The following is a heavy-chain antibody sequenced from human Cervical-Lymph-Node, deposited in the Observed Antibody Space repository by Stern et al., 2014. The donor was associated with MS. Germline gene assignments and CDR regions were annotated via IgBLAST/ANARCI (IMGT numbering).Heavy chain of an antibody. V-gene: IGHV3-15*02. Sequence: EVQLVESGGALVQPGGSLRVSCAGAGFTLSDAWMTWVRQAPGQGLEWVGRIKSKTDGGTTDYAEPVKDRFTISRDDSKNTLYLQMNRLKNEDTAVYYCTTVMLRGVTRFDPWGQGTLVTVSS. CDR2: IKSKTDGGTT. CDR3: TTVMLRGVTRFDP. D-gene: IGHD3-10*01. J-gene: IGHJ5*02. CDR1: GFTLSDAW.